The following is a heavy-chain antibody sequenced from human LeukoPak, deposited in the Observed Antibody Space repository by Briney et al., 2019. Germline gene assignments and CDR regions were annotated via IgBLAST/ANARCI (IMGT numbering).Heavy chain of an antibody. V-gene: IGHV3-23*01. CDR3: TREGCGATSCYTNDY. Sequence: GGSLRLSCAASGFTFSSYAMSWVRQAPGKGLEWVSAISGSGGSTYYADSVKGRFTISRDNSKNTLYLQMNSLRAEDTAVYFCTREGCGATSCYTNDYWGQGTLVTVSS. CDR1: GFTFSSYA. D-gene: IGHD2-2*01. CDR2: ISGSGGST. J-gene: IGHJ4*02.